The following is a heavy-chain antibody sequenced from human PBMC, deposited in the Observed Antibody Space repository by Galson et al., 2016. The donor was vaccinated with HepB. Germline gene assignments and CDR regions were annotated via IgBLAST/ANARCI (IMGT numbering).Heavy chain of an antibody. V-gene: IGHV4-59*01. D-gene: IGHD1-1*01. J-gene: IGHJ4*02. CDR2: IYYNKGST. Sequence: SETLSLTCTVSGGSISSSYWSWIRQPPGKGLEWIGYIYYNKGSTNYNPSLKSRVTMSVDTSKNHFSLKLSSVTAADTAVYYCARLPTVGTAHYWGQGILVTVSS. CDR1: GGSISSSY. CDR3: ARLPTVGTAHY.